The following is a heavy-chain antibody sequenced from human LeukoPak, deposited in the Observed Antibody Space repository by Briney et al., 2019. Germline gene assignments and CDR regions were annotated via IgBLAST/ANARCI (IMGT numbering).Heavy chain of an antibody. J-gene: IGHJ4*02. CDR2: IQNSGST. V-gene: IGHV4-59*12. CDR1: GGSFSGYY. D-gene: IGHD5-24*01. CDR3: ARGYGYNSEY. Sequence: SETLSLTCAVYGGSFSGYYWIWIRQPPGKGLEWIGCIQNSGSTEYNPSLESRVTILVDRSRNQFSLKLTSVTAADTAVYFCARGYGYNSEYWGQGTLVTVSP.